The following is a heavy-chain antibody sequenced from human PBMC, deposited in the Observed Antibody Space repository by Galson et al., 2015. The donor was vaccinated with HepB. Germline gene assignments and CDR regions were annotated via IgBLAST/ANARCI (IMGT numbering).Heavy chain of an antibody. D-gene: IGHD4-11*01. CDR1: GGTFSSYA. CDR3: ASMLRATTVTYYYYYMDV. V-gene: IGHV1-69*04. J-gene: IGHJ6*03. CDR2: IIPVLGIA. Sequence: SVKVSCKASGGTFSSYAISWVRQAPGQGLEWMGRIIPVLGIANYAQKFQGRVTIIADKSTSTAYMELSSLRSEDTAVYYCASMLRATTVTYYYYYMDVWGKGTTVTVSS.